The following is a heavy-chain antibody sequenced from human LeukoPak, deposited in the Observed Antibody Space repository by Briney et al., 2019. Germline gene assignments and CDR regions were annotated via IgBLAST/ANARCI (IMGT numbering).Heavy chain of an antibody. Sequence: QSGGSLRLSCAASGLNFSSYGLHWVRQPPGKGLEWVAFIRYDGSKKYYADSVQGRFTISRDNSKNTLYLQMNSLRAEDTAVYYCARGGHDYGDAFDLWGRGTLVTVSS. D-gene: IGHD4-17*01. V-gene: IGHV3-30*02. CDR2: IRYDGSKK. J-gene: IGHJ2*01. CDR3: ARGGHDYGDAFDL. CDR1: GLNFSSYG.